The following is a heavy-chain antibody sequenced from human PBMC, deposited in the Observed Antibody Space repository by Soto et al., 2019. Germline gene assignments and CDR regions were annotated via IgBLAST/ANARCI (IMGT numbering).Heavy chain of an antibody. CDR1: GGSISSSSYY. J-gene: IGHJ6*02. Sequence: SETLSLTCTVSGGSISSSSYYWGWIRQPPGKGLEWIGSIYYSGSTYYNPSLKSRVTISVDTSKNQFSLKLSSVTAADTAVYYCARYCSSTSCYPYYYYGMDVWGQGTTVTVSS. CDR2: IYYSGST. CDR3: ARYCSSTSCYPYYYYGMDV. V-gene: IGHV4-39*01. D-gene: IGHD2-2*01.